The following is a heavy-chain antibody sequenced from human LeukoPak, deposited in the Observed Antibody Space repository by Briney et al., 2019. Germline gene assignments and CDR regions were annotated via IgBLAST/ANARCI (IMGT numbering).Heavy chain of an antibody. V-gene: IGHV4-59*01. J-gene: IGHJ5*02. CDR3: ARAFSLNWFDP. CDR1: GGSISTYY. Sequence: SETLSLTCTVSGGSISTYYWNWIRQPPGKGPEWIGYIYYSGRTNYNPSLKSRVTMSLDTSKNQFSLSLTSVTAADTAVYYCARAFSLNWFDPWGQGALVTVSP. D-gene: IGHD2/OR15-2a*01. CDR2: IYYSGRT.